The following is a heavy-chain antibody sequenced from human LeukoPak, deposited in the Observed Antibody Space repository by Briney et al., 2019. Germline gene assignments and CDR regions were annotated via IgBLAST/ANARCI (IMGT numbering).Heavy chain of an antibody. J-gene: IGHJ4*02. D-gene: IGHD1-26*01. CDR3: ARDIGAGGFDY. V-gene: IGHV4-61*02. CDR2: IYTSGST. Sequence: SETLSLSCTVSGGSISSGSYYWSWIRQPAGKGLEWIGRIYTSGSTNYNPSLKSRVTISVDTSKNQFSLKLGSVTAADTAVYYCARDIGAGGFDYWGQGTLVTVSS. CDR1: GGSISSGSYY.